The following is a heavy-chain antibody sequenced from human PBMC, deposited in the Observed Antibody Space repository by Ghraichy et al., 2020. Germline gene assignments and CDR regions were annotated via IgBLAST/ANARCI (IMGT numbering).Heavy chain of an antibody. CDR2: IYYSGST. V-gene: IGHV4-39*01. CDR1: GGSISSSSYY. Sequence: SETLSLTCTVSGGSISSSSYYWGWIRQPPGKGLEWIGSIYYSGSTYYNPSLKSRVTISVDTSKNQFSLKLSSVTAADTAVYYCARQGEQWQYFDYWGQGTLVTVSS. D-gene: IGHD6-19*01. J-gene: IGHJ4*02. CDR3: ARQGEQWQYFDY.